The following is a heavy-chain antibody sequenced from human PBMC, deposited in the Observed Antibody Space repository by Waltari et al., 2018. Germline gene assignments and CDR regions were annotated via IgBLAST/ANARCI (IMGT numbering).Heavy chain of an antibody. CDR2: IYYSVRT. V-gene: IGHV4-39*01. Sequence: QLQLQESGPGLVKPSETLSLTCTVSGGSISSSSYYWGWIRQPPGKGLEWIGSIYYSVRTYYPPSLKSRVTISVDTAKNQFSLKLSSVTAADTAVYYCANHPITIFGVVHPPRDYWGQGTLVTVSS. CDR3: ANHPITIFGVVHPPRDY. J-gene: IGHJ4*02. D-gene: IGHD3-3*01. CDR1: GGSISSSSYY.